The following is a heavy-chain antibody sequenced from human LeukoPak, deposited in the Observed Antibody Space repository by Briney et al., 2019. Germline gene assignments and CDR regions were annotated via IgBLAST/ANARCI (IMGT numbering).Heavy chain of an antibody. V-gene: IGHV1-18*04. CDR2: ISTYIGVT. Sequence: ASVKVSCRASGFRFTSFGVSRVRQAPGQGLEWMGWISTYIGVTHYAEKFEDRVTMTIDTSTTTAYMELRSLRYDDTAVYYCARDSDYSGNGNGDWFDPWGQGTVVTVSS. D-gene: IGHD4-11*01. CDR1: GFRFTSFG. J-gene: IGHJ5*02. CDR3: ARDSDYSGNGNGDWFDP.